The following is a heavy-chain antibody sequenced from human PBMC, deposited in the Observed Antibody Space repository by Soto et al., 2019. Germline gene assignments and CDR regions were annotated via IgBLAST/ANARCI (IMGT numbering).Heavy chain of an antibody. V-gene: IGHV4-39*01. Sequence: SETLSLTCAVYGGSFSSYYWGWIRQPPGKGLEWIGSIYYSGSTYYNPSLKSRVTISVDTSKNQFSLKLSSVTAADTAVYYCARHLRLVGYYWGQGTLVTVSS. CDR1: GGSFSSYY. D-gene: IGHD6-6*01. CDR2: IYYSGST. J-gene: IGHJ4*02. CDR3: ARHLRLVGYY.